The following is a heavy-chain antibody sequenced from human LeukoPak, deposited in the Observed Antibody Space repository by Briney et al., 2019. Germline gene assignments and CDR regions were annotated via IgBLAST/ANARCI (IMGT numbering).Heavy chain of an antibody. J-gene: IGHJ6*03. CDR3: ARDEYNWNDGPRYYYYYMDV. D-gene: IGHD1-20*01. CDR2: IIPIFGTA. CDR1: GYTFSSYS. V-gene: IGHV1-69*06. Sequence: SVKVSCKASGYTFSSYSISWVRQAPGQGLEWMGGIIPIFGTANYAQKFQGRVTITADKSTSTAYMELSSLRSEDTAVYYCARDEYNWNDGPRYYYYYMDVWGKGTTVTVSS.